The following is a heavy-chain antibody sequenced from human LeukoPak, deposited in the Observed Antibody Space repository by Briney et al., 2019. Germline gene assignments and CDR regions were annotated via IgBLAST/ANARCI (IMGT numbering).Heavy chain of an antibody. D-gene: IGHD2-2*01. CDR2: ISYDGSNK. CDR3: AKAMTEYQPLDAFDI. J-gene: IGHJ3*02. Sequence: PGGSLRLSCAASGFTLSSYGMHWVRQAPGKGLEWVAVISYDGSNKYYADSVKGRFTISRDNSKNTLYLQMNSLRAEDTAVYYRAKAMTEYQPLDAFDIWGQGTMVTVSS. CDR1: GFTLSSYG. V-gene: IGHV3-30*18.